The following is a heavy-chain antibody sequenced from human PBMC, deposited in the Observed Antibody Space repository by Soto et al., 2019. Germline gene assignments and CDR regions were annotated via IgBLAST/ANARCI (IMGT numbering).Heavy chain of an antibody. D-gene: IGHD2-2*01. Sequence: SETLSLTCTVSGGSISSYYWSWIRQPAGKGLEWIGRIYTSGSTNYNPSLKGRVTMSVDTSKNQFSLKLSSVTAADTAVYYCAREYCSSTSCLLAGGMDVWGQGTTVTVSS. CDR1: GGSISSYY. V-gene: IGHV4-4*07. J-gene: IGHJ6*02. CDR2: IYTSGST. CDR3: AREYCSSTSCLLAGGMDV.